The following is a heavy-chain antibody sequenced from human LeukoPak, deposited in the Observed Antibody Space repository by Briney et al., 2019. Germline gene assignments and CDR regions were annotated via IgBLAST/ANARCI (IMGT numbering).Heavy chain of an antibody. J-gene: IGHJ4*02. CDR1: GFTFSSYS. CDR2: ISSSSSTI. V-gene: IGHV3-48*01. CDR3: ARDGTATIDY. Sequence: GGSLRLSCAASGFTFSSYSMNWVRQAPGKGLEWVSYISSSSSTIYYADSVKGRFTISRDNAKNSLYLQMNSLRAEDTAVYYCARDGTATIDYWGQGTLVTVSS. D-gene: IGHD5-24*01.